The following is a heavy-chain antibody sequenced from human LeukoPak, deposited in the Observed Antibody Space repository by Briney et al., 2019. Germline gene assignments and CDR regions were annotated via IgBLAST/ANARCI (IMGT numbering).Heavy chain of an antibody. CDR2: MYYGGST. CDR3: ARALGYCSGGSCTRGYNWFDP. Sequence: SETLSLTCTVSGGSISSSDYYWGWIRQPPGKGLEWFVRMYYGGSTYYNPSLKSRVTISVDTSMNQFSLKLSFVTTADTAVYYCARALGYCSGGSCTRGYNWFDPGGQGTLVTVLS. CDR1: GGSISSSDYY. D-gene: IGHD2-15*01. V-gene: IGHV4-39*01. J-gene: IGHJ5*02.